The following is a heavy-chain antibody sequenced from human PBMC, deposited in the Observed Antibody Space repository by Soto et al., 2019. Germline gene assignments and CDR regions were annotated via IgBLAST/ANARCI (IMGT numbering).Heavy chain of an antibody. D-gene: IGHD4-17*01. CDR1: GGTFSSYT. CDR3: ARDVGGVYGDYINFDY. J-gene: IGHJ4*02. CDR2: IIPILGIA. Sequence: SVKVSCKASGGTFSSYTISWVRQAPGQGLEWMGRIIPILGIANYAQKFQGRVTITADKSTSTAYMELSSLRSEDTAVYYCARDVGGVYGDYINFDYWGQGTLVTVSS. V-gene: IGHV1-69*04.